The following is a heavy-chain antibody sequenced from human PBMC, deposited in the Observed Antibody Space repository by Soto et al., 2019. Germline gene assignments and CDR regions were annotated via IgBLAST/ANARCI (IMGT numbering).Heavy chain of an antibody. CDR1: GYSFTSYW. D-gene: IGHD2-2*01. J-gene: IGHJ4*02. V-gene: IGHV5-10-1*01. Sequence: GASLKISCKGSGYSFTSYWISWVRQMPGKGLEWMGRIYPSDSYTNYSPSFQGHVTISSDKSTSTAYLHRRSLKASHTTLYYCARLRCSSTSCYDWGQGTLVAASS. CDR3: ARLRCSSTSCYD. CDR2: IYPSDSYT.